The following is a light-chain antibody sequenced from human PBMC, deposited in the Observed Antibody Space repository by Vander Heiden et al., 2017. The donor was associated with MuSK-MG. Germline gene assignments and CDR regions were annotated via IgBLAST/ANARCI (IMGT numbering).Light chain of an antibody. CDR1: QSIRRY. J-gene: IGKJ5*01. V-gene: IGKV1-39*01. CDR2: AAS. Sequence: DIQMTLSTSSLSASVGDRVTIPCLASQSIRRYLHWYQQKPGKAPKLLIYAASSLQRGGASRCSGSGSGTDVSLTISSRQPEDFAAYYCQQSYSTPTITFGQGTQVEIK. CDR3: QQSYSTPTIT.